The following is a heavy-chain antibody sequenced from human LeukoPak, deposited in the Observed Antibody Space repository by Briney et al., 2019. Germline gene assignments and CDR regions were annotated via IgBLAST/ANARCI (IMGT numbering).Heavy chain of an antibody. CDR2: IYTSGST. CDR3: AREGYRRAFDI. V-gene: IGHV4-61*02. D-gene: IGHD5-24*01. Sequence: PSETLSLTCTVSGGSISSGSYYWSWIRQPAGKGLEWIGRIYTSGSTNYNPSLKSRVTISVDTSKNQFSLKLSSVTAADTAVYYCAREGYRRAFDIWGQGTMVTVSS. CDR1: GGSISSGSYY. J-gene: IGHJ3*02.